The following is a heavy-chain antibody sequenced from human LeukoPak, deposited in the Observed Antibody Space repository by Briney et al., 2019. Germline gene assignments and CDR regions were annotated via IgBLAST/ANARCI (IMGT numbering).Heavy chain of an antibody. D-gene: IGHD3-22*01. CDR1: GSSTRSDYY. Sequence: SETLSLTCTVSGSSTRSDYYWGWIRQPPGKGLEWIGSIYQSGSTYYNPSLKSRVTISVDTSKNQFSLKLSSVTAADTAVYYCARDGVNYYDISGYDIWGRGTLVTVSS. V-gene: IGHV4-38-2*02. CDR2: IYQSGST. J-gene: IGHJ4*02. CDR3: ARDGVNYYDISGYDI.